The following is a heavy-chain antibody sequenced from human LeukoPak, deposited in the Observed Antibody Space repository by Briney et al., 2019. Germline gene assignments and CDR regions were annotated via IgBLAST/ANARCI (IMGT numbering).Heavy chain of an antibody. CDR1: GFTFSSYA. CDR3: AKDQVWIVVGSFDY. Sequence: PGRSLRLSCAASGFTFSSYAMSWVRQAPGKGLEWVSGISGSGGSIYYADSVKGRFTISRDNSKNTLYLQMTSLRAEDTAVYYCAKDQVWIVVGSFDYWGQGTLVTVSS. V-gene: IGHV3-23*01. CDR2: ISGSGGSI. J-gene: IGHJ4*02. D-gene: IGHD3-22*01.